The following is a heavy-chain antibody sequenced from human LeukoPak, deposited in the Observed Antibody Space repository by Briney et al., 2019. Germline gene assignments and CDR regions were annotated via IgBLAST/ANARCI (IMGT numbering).Heavy chain of an antibody. D-gene: IGHD2-2*02. CDR3: ARGVGYCSSTSCYRMYYFDY. CDR2: IKQDGSEK. V-gene: IGHV3-7*04. CDR1: GFTFSSYS. Sequence: QPGGSLRLSCAASGFTFSSYSMSWVRQAPGKGLEWVANIKQDGSEKYYVDSVKGRFTISRDNAKNSLYLQMNSLRAEDTAVYYCARGVGYCSSTSCYRMYYFDYWGQGTLVTVSS. J-gene: IGHJ4*02.